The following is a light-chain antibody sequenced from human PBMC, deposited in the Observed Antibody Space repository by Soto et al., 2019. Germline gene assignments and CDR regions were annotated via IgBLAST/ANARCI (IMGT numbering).Light chain of an antibody. CDR2: STS. Sequence: QTVATKEPSLNVSPGGTGTLTCASSTGAVTSGYYPNWFQQKPGQAPRALTYSTSNKHSWTPTRFSGSLLGGKAALRLSGVQPEDESEYYGLLYYGGAVVFGGGTKLTVL. CDR1: TGAVTSGYY. J-gene: IGLJ2*01. V-gene: IGLV7-43*01. CDR3: LLYYGGAVV.